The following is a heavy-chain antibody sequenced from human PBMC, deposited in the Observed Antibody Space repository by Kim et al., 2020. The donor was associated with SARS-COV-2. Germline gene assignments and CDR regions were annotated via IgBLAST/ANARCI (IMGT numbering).Heavy chain of an antibody. V-gene: IGHV3-23*01. D-gene: IGHD5-12*01. CDR3: AAPTGSGYDRDY. Sequence: GSLRLSCAASGFTFSTYPMNWVRQAPGKGLEWVSAIGGNGGDTHYADSVKGRFTISRDNSKNTLYLQMNSLRVEDTAVYFCAAPTGSGYDRDYWGQGTLVTVSS. J-gene: IGHJ4*02. CDR1: GFTFSTYP. CDR2: IGGNGGDT.